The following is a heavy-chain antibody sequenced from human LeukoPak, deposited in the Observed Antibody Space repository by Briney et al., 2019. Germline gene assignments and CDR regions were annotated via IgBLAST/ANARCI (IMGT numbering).Heavy chain of an antibody. D-gene: IGHD3-10*02. J-gene: IGHJ3*02. Sequence: PGGSLRLSCAASGFTFSSYAMSWVRQAPGKGLEWVSASSGSGASTYYADSVKGLYTISRDNSKNMLCLQMNSLRAVDTAVHYCAKYVRAGYPDAFDIWGQGTMVTLSS. V-gene: IGHV3-23*01. CDR2: SSGSGAST. CDR3: AKYVRAGYPDAFDI. CDR1: GFTFSSYA.